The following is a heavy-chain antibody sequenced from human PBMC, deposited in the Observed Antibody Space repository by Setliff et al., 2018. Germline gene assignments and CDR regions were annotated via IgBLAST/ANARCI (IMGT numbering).Heavy chain of an antibody. CDR1: GYTFTDFY. CDR2: INPYTGDT. V-gene: IGHV1-2*02. CDR3: ARGGSIYDHVWG. J-gene: IGHJ4*02. D-gene: IGHD3-16*01. Sequence: ASVKVSCKTSGYTFTDFYIQWVRQAPGQGLEWMGWINPYTGDTDYAPKFQGRVTVTRDTSVTTAYMDLTRLTSDDTAVYYCARGGSIYDHVWGWGQGTLVTVSS.